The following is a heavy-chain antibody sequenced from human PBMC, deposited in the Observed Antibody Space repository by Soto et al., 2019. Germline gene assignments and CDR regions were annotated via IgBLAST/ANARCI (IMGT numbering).Heavy chain of an antibody. Sequence: QVQLQESGPGLVKPSQTLSLTCTVSGGSISSGGDYWSWIRQHPGKGLEWIGYIYYSGSTYYNPSLKSRVTISVDTAKNQFSLKLSSVTAADTAVYYCARSGLLIGEPTYYGMDVWGQGTTVTVSS. V-gene: IGHV4-31*03. CDR1: GGSISSGGDY. CDR3: ARSGLLIGEPTYYGMDV. D-gene: IGHD1-1*01. CDR2: IYYSGST. J-gene: IGHJ6*02.